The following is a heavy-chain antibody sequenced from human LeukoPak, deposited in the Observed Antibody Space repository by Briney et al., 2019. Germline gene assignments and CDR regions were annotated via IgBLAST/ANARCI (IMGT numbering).Heavy chain of an antibody. J-gene: IGHJ6*02. V-gene: IGHV1-2*02. Sequence: ASVKVSCKASGYTFTGYYMHWVRQAPGQGLEWMGWINPNSGGTNYAQKLQSRVTMTRDTSISTAYMELSRLRSDDTAVYYCARDARRSQLPSFYYYYGMDVWGQGTTVTVSS. CDR2: INPNSGGT. CDR3: ARDARRSQLPSFYYYYGMDV. CDR1: GYTFTGYY. D-gene: IGHD2-2*01.